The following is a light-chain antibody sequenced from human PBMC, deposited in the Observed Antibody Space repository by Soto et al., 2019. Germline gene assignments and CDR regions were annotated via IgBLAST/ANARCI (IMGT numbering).Light chain of an antibody. CDR1: QSVGSY. Sequence: EIVLTQSPATLSLSPGERAARSCRASQSVGSYLAWYQQKPGQTPRLLIYDASTRATGIPARFSGSGSGTDFTLTISSLEPADFAVYYCQQRSRWPITFGQGTRLEIK. CDR3: QQRSRWPIT. CDR2: DAS. V-gene: IGKV3-11*01. J-gene: IGKJ5*01.